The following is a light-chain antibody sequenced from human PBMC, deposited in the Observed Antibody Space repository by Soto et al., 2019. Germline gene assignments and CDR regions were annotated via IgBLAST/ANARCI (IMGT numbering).Light chain of an antibody. J-gene: IGLJ2*01. CDR1: SSDVGGYNY. V-gene: IGLV2-14*01. CDR2: EDN. CDR3: SSYTSSSTLFV. Sequence: QSALTQPASVSGSPGQSITISCTGTSSDVGGYNYVSWYQQHPGKAPKFMIYEDNNRPSGVSNRFSGSKSGNTASLTISGLQAEDEADYYCSSYTSSSTLFVFGGGTKLTVL.